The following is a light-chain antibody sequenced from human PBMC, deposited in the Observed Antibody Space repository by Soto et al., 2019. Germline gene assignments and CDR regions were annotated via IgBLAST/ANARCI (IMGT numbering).Light chain of an antibody. CDR1: SSDLAIYNY. CDR3: SSFASSNTPYV. CDR2: EVT. V-gene: IGLV2-14*01. J-gene: IGLJ1*01. Sequence: QSVLTQPASVSGSPGQSITISCTGTSSDLAIYNYVSWYQQYPGKAPKIMIYEVTNRPSGVSSRFSGSKSGNTASLTISGLQAEDEADYYCSSFASSNTPYVFGTGTKVTVL.